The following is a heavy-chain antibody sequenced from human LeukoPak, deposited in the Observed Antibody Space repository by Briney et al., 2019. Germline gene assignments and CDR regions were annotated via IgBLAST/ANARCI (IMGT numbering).Heavy chain of an antibody. Sequence: ASVKVSCKESGYTFTSYYMHWVRQAPGQGLEWMGIINPSGGSTSYAQKFQGRVTMTRDTSTSTVYMELSSLRSEDTAVYYCARDPGGGDVDYWGQGTLVTVSS. J-gene: IGHJ4*02. V-gene: IGHV1-46*01. CDR3: ARDPGGGDVDY. D-gene: IGHD2-21*02. CDR2: INPSGGST. CDR1: GYTFTSYY.